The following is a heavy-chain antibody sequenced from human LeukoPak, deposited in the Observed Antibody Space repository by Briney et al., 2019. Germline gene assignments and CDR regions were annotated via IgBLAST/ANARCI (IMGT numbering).Heavy chain of an antibody. CDR3: ARAYCSGGSCYSSDAFDI. J-gene: IGHJ3*02. CDR1: GGSIGSSSYY. CDR2: IYYSGST. Sequence: SETLSLTCTVSGGSIGSSSYYWGWIRQPPGKGLEWIGSIYYSGSTYYNPSLKSRVTISVDTSKNQFSLKLGSVTAADTAVYYCARAYCSGGSCYSSDAFDIWGQGTMVTVSS. V-gene: IGHV4-39*07. D-gene: IGHD2-15*01.